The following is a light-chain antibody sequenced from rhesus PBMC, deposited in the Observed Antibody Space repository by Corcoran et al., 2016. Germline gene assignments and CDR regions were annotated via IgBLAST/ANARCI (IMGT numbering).Light chain of an antibody. J-gene: IGKJ3*01. CDR3: QQYYSSPFT. Sequence: DIVMTQSPDSLAVSLGERVTINCKSSQSLLYSSNNKNYLAWYPQKPGQAPKLIIYWASTRESGVPNLFSGGGSGTDCTLTISGLQAEDVAVYYCQQYYSSPFTFGPGTKLDIK. CDR1: QSLLYSSNNKNY. V-gene: IGKV4-1*01. CDR2: WAS.